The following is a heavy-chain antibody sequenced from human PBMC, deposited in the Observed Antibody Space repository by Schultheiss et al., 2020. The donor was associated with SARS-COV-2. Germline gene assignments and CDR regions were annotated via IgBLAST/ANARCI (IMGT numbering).Heavy chain of an antibody. CDR2: ISSSSSTI. J-gene: IGHJ4*02. V-gene: IGHV3-48*04. Sequence: GGSLRLSCAASGFTFSSYSMNWVRQAPGKGLEWVSYISSSSSTIYYADSVKGRFTISRDNAKNSLYLQMNSLGAEDTAVYYCARDYDFFFDYWGQGTLVTVSS. CDR3: ARDYDFFFDY. CDR1: GFTFSSYS. D-gene: IGHD3-3*01.